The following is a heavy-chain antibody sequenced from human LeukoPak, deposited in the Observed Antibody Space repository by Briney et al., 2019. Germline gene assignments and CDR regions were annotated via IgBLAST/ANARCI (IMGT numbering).Heavy chain of an antibody. CDR1: GFTFSSYW. CDR3: ARSWIQLWPADY. CDR2: MNGDASEK. D-gene: IGHD5-18*01. V-gene: IGHV3-7*01. J-gene: IGHJ4*02. Sequence: GGSLRLSCAASGFTFSSYWMSWVRQAPGKGLEWMANMNGDASEKYYVDSVKGRFTISRDNAKNSLYLQMNSMRAEDTAVYYCARSWIQLWPADYWGQGALVTVSS.